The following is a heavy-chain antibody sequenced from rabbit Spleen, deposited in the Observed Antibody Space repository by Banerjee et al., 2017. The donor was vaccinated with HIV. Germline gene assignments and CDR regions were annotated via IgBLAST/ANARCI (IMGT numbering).Heavy chain of an antibody. CDR2: IYAGKGTT. J-gene: IGHJ4*01. D-gene: IGHD1-1*01. CDR3: ARDLVGVIGWNFYL. V-gene: IGHV1S45*01. CDR1: GFDFSRYYM. Sequence: QEQLKETGGGLVQPGGSLTLSCKASGFDFSRYYMSWVRQAPGKGLEWIGIIYAGKGTTDYATWAKGRFTISRTSSTTVTLRMTSLTAADTATYFCARDLVGVIGWNFYLWGPGTLVTVS.